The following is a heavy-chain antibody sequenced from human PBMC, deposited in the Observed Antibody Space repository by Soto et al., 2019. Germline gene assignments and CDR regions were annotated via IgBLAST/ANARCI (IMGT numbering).Heavy chain of an antibody. D-gene: IGHD3-16*01. V-gene: IGHV3-23*01. J-gene: IGHJ4*02. CDR3: AKDGNWLDVYYDV. CDR1: GIEFSNYA. Sequence: EVQLLESGGGLVQPGGSLRLSCVGSGIEFSNYAMSWVRQAPGKGLEWVSIVSASGRSRYHADSVKGRFTISRDNSKNTLYLHMTNQRAEDTAVYYFAKDGNWLDVYYDVWGQGTPVTVSS. CDR2: VSASGRSR.